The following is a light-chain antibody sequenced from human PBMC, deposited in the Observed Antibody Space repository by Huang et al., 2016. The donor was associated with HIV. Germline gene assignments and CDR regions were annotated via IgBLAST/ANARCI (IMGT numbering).Light chain of an antibody. CDR3: QQRAGWPLT. V-gene: IGKV3-11*01. Sequence: EIVLTQSPATLSLSPGERATLSCRASQHISGYLAWYQQKPGHASRLLIYDASIRATGSPVRFSGSWSGTDFTFSISSLEPEDFACYYCQQRAGWPLTFGGGTKVENK. CDR2: DAS. CDR1: QHISGY. J-gene: IGKJ4*01.